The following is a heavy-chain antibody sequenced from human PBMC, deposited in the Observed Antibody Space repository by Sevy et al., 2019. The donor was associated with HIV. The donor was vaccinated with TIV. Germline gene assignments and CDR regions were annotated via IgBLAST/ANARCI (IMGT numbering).Heavy chain of an antibody. Sequence: GGSLRLSCAASRFTFSSYWMSWVRQAPGKGLEWVANIRQDGSEKYYLDSVKGRFTISRDNAKNSLYLQMNSLRAEDTAVYYCARVFAIFDPGMDVWGHGTTVTVSS. CDR1: RFTFSSYW. CDR3: ARVFAIFDPGMDV. D-gene: IGHD3-3*01. V-gene: IGHV3-7*01. CDR2: IRQDGSEK. J-gene: IGHJ6*02.